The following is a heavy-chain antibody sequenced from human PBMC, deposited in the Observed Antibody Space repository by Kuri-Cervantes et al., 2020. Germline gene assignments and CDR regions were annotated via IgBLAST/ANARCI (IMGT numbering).Heavy chain of an antibody. Sequence: SQTLSLTWAVYGGSFSGYYWSCIRQPPGKGLEWIGEINHSGSTNYNPSLKSRVTISVDTSKNQFSLKLSSVTAADTAVYYCARVNETYDILTGYPSDYPDYYYYYMDVWGKGTTVTVSS. CDR1: GGSFSGYY. V-gene: IGHV4-34*01. CDR2: INHSGST. D-gene: IGHD3-9*01. J-gene: IGHJ6*03. CDR3: ARVNETYDILTGYPSDYPDYYYYYMDV.